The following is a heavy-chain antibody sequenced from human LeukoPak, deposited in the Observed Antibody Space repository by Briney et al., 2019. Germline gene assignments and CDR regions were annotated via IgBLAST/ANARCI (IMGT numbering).Heavy chain of an antibody. CDR2: ISNDGTNT. D-gene: IGHD6-6*01. J-gene: IGHJ4*02. Sequence: GGSLRLSCAASGFTFSSYGMHWVRQPPGNGLEWVSVISNDGTNTYQADSVKGRFTISRDNFKNTLYLQINSLRTEDTAIYYCARALDATITPRPGGANFDYWGQGTLVTVSS. CDR3: ARALDATITPRPGGANFDY. V-gene: IGHV3-30*03. CDR1: GFTFSSYG.